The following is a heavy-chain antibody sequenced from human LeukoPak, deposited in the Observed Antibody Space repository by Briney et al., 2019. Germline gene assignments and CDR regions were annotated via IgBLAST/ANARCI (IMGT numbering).Heavy chain of an antibody. CDR2: IYYSGST. CDR3: AREDSGSYGYFDY. CDR1: GGSISSYY. V-gene: IGHV4-59*01. Sequence: PSETLSLTCTVSGGSISSYYWSWIRQPPGKGLEWIGYIYYSGSTNYSPSLKSRVTISVDTSKNQFSLKLSSVTAADTAVYYCAREDSGSYGYFDYWGQGTLVTVSS. D-gene: IGHD1-26*01. J-gene: IGHJ4*02.